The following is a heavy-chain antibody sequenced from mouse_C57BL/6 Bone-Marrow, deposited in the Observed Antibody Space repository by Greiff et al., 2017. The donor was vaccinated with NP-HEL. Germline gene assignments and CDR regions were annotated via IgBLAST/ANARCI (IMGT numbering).Heavy chain of an antibody. CDR2: IYPRSGNT. V-gene: IGHV1-81*01. CDR3: ARSKLWYFWFYFDY. CDR1: GYTFTSYG. J-gene: IGHJ2*01. D-gene: IGHD2-1*01. Sequence: QVQLKQSGAELARPGASVKLSCKASGYTFTSYGISWVKQRTGQGLEWIGEIYPRSGNTYYNEKFKGKATLTADKSSSTAYMELRSLTSEDSAVYFCARSKLWYFWFYFDYWGQGTTRTVSS.